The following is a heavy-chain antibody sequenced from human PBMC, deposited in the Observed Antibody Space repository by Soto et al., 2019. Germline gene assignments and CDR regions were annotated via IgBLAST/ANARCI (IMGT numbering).Heavy chain of an antibody. D-gene: IGHD3-22*01. CDR2: ISYDGSNK. CDR3: ARDFAYYDSSGYYEGMSWFDP. CDR1: GFTFSSYA. V-gene: IGHV3-30-3*01. Sequence: PGGSLRLSCAASGFTFSSYAMHWVRQAPGKGLEWVAVISYDGSNKYYADSVKGRFTISRDNSKNTLYLQMNSLRAEDTAVYYCARDFAYYDSSGYYEGMSWFDPWGQGTLVTVSS. J-gene: IGHJ5*02.